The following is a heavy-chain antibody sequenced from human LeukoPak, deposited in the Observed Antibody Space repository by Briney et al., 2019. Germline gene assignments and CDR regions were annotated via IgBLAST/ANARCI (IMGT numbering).Heavy chain of an antibody. D-gene: IGHD2-15*01. CDR2: ISGSGGST. J-gene: IGHJ4*02. V-gene: IGHV3-23*01. Sequence: GGSLRLSCAASGFTFSSYGMSWVRQAPGKGLECVSVISGSGGSTYYADSVKGRFTISRDNSKKTLYLQMNSLRAEDTAVYYCAKANVVEVTATHFDYWGQGTLVTVSS. CDR3: AKANVVEVTATHFDY. CDR1: GFTFSSYG.